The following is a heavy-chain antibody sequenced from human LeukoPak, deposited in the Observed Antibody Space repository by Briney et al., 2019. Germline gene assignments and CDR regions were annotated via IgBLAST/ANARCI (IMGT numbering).Heavy chain of an antibody. CDR2: IKQDGSEK. CDR1: GFIFSSYW. D-gene: IGHD5-18*01. CDR3: ARERSWIQLWIDAFDI. Sequence: GGSLRLSCAASGFIFSSYWMSWVRQAPGKGLEWVANIKQDGSEKYYVDSVKGRFTISRDNAKNSLYLQMNSLRAEDTAVYYCARERSWIQLWIDAFDIWGQGTMVTVSS. J-gene: IGHJ3*02. V-gene: IGHV3-7*04.